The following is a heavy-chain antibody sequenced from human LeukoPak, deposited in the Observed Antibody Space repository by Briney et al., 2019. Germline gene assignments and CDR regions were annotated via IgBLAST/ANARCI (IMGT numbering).Heavy chain of an antibody. Sequence: WAPVKVSCKASGYTFTSYYMHWVRQAPGQGLEWMGIINPSGGSTSYAQKFQGRVTMTRDTSTSTVYMELSSLRSEDTAVYYCATDLIVVVPAAIPGEYLRPPITWGQGTLVTVSS. J-gene: IGHJ5*02. CDR1: GYTFTSYY. CDR2: INPSGGST. D-gene: IGHD2-2*02. CDR3: ATDLIVVVPAAIPGEYLRPPIT. V-gene: IGHV1-46*01.